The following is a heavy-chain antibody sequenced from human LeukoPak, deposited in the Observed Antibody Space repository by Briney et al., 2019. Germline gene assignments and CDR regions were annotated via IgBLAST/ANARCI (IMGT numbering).Heavy chain of an antibody. V-gene: IGHV3-20*01. J-gene: IGHJ4*02. Sequence: PGGSLRLSCAASGFTFDDYGMSWVRQAPGKGLEWVSGINWNGGRTGYADSVKGRFTISRDNAENSLYLQMNSLRAEDTALYHCARGTHYYESSGYDYWGQGTLVTVFS. CDR3: ARGTHYYESSGYDY. CDR1: GFTFDDYG. CDR2: INWNGGRT. D-gene: IGHD3-22*01.